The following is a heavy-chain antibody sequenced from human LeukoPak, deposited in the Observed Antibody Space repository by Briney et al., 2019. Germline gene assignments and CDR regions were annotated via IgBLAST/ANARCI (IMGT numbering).Heavy chain of an antibody. CDR2: IYYSGST. V-gene: IGHV4-39*07. J-gene: IGHJ4*02. D-gene: IGHD3-22*01. Sequence: SETLSLTCSVSGASISSGSNYWGWIRQPPGKTLEWIGSIYYSGSTYYNPSLKSRVTISVDTSKNQFSLKLSSVTAADTAVYYCARVVSDSSGYLYYFDYWGQGTLVTVFS. CDR3: ARVVSDSSGYLYYFDY. CDR1: GASISSGSNY.